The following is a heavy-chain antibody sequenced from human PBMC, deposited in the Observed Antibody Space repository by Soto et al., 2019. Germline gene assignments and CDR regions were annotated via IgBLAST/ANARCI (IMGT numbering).Heavy chain of an antibody. CDR2: MNPNSGNT. CDR1: GYTFTSYD. D-gene: IGHD3-10*01. CDR3: ARGSNYYDSGDDDFDI. Sequence: QVQLVQSGAEVKKPGASVKVSCKASGYTFTSYDINWVRQATGQGLEWMGWMNPNSGNTGYAQKFQGRVTMTRNTSISTAYMALSSLRSEDTAVYYCARGSNYYDSGDDDFDIGGQGTMVTGSS. J-gene: IGHJ3*02. V-gene: IGHV1-8*01.